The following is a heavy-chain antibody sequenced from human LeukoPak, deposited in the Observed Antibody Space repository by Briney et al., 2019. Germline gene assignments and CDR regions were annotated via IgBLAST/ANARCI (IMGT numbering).Heavy chain of an antibody. D-gene: IGHD2-2*01. V-gene: IGHV1-69*13. CDR2: IIPIFGTA. CDR1: GYTFTSYA. Sequence: SVKVSCKASGYTFTSYAMNWVRQAPGLGLEWMGGIIPIFGTANYAQKFQGRVTITADESTSTAYMELSSLRSEDTAVYYCASIVVPAAIDHYYYYYMDVWGKGTTVTVSS. J-gene: IGHJ6*03. CDR3: ASIVVPAAIDHYYYYYMDV.